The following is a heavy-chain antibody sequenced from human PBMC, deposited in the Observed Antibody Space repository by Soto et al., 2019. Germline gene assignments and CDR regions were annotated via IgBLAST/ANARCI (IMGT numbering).Heavy chain of an antibody. CDR3: AKSRGNYLRDDAFDV. V-gene: IGHV3-30-3*02. CDR1: GFTFSSYA. J-gene: IGHJ3*01. D-gene: IGHD3-22*01. Sequence: QVPLVESGGGVVQPGRSLRLSCAASGFTFSSYAIHWVRQAPGKGLEWVAAISYDGDNQYYADSVKGRFTISRDNSKSTLYLQMNSLRAEDTAVYHCAKSRGNYLRDDAFDVWGQGTKVTVSS. CDR2: ISYDGDNQ.